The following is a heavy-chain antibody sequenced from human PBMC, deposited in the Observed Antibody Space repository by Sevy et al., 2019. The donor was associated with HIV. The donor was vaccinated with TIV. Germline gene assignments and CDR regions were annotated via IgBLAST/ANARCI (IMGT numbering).Heavy chain of an antibody. V-gene: IGHV3-30-3*01. CDR3: ERYDVRNRNIRYFGGENCFYDSFDP. CDR2: VSSNGDRT. CDR1: GFDFNSYA. J-gene: IGHJ5*02. Sequence: GGSLRLSCVASGFDFNSYAMHWVRQAPGKGLEWLAIVSSNGDRTYYADSVKGRFTISRDNSMDTLFLQLKGLKPDDTAVYFCERYDVRNRNIRYFGGENCFYDSFDPWGQGTLVTVSS. D-gene: IGHD3-9*01.